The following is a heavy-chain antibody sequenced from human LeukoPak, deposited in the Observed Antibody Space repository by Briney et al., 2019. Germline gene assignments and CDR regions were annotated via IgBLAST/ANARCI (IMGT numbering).Heavy chain of an antibody. CDR3: AREGPAPTGLPGWYPANYYYMDV. V-gene: IGHV4-34*01. J-gene: IGHJ6*03. Sequence: SETLSLTCAVYGGSFSGYYWSWIRQPPGKGLEWIGEINHSGSTNYNPSLKSRVTISVDTSKDQFSLQLNSVTPEDTAVYYCAREGPAPTGLPGWYPANYYYMDVWGKGTTVTVSS. CDR2: INHSGST. D-gene: IGHD1-14*01. CDR1: GGSFSGYY.